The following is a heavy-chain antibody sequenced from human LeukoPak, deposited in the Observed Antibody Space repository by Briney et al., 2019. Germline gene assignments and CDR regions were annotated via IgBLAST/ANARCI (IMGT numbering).Heavy chain of an antibody. J-gene: IGHJ6*02. D-gene: IGHD4-23*01. CDR1: GFTFSSYA. Sequence: PGGSLRLSCAASGFTFSSYAISWVRQAPGKGLEWVSAVSASGGTTYYADSVKGRFTISRDNSKNTLYLQMSSLRADDTGVYYCARGSLGGNPWDYGMDVWGQGTTVTVSS. V-gene: IGHV3-23*01. CDR2: VSASGGTT. CDR3: ARGSLGGNPWDYGMDV.